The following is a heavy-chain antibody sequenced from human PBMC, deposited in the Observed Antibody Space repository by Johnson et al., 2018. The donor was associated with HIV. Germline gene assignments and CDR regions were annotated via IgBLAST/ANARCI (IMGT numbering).Heavy chain of an antibody. V-gene: IGHV3-30-3*01. CDR1: GFTFSSYA. CDR2: ISYDGSNK. Sequence: VQFVESGGGVVQPGGSLRLSCAASGFTFSSYAMSWVRQAPGKGLEWVAVISYDGSNKYYADSVKGRFTISRDNSKNTLYLQMNSLRAEDTAVYYCARGVGATTVAAFDIWGQGTMVTVSS. J-gene: IGHJ3*02. CDR3: ARGVGATTVAAFDI. D-gene: IGHD1-26*01.